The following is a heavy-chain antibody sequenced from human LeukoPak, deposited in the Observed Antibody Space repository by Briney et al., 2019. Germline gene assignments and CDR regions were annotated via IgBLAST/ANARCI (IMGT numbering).Heavy chain of an antibody. CDR2: IYYSGST. CDR3: ARARGIVGADYFDY. V-gene: IGHV4-59*01. Sequence: PSETLSLTCTVSGGSISSYYWSWIRQPPGKGLEWIGYIYYSGSTNYNPSLKSRVTISVDTSKNQFSLKLSSVTAADTAVYYCARARGIVGADYFDYWGQGTLVTVSS. J-gene: IGHJ4*02. CDR1: GGSISSYY. D-gene: IGHD1-26*01.